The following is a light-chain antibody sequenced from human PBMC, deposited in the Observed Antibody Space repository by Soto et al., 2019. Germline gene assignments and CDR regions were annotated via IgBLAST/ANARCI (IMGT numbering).Light chain of an antibody. Sequence: QSVLTQPPSASGSPGQSVTFSCTGTSSDIGNYDHVSWYQQHPGKAPKLMIYDVTKRSSGVPDRFSGSKAGNTASLTVSGLQADDEADYYCNSYAGINSPYYVFGTCTQLTVL. CDR2: DVT. CDR1: SSDIGNYDH. J-gene: IGLJ1*01. V-gene: IGLV2-8*01. CDR3: NSYAGINSPYYV.